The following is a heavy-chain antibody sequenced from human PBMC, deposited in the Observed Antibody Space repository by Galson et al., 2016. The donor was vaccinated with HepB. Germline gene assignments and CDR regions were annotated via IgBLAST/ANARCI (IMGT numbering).Heavy chain of an antibody. CDR1: GYSFTRYL. CDR2: INGGNGNT. V-gene: IGHV1-3*01. J-gene: IGHJ4*02. Sequence: SVKVSCKASGYSFTRYLTHWVRQAPGQRLEWMGWINGGNGNTMYSEKFRDRITITRDPSATTAYLELTGLRSDDTAVYYCARGSKTAGVDWGQGTLVTVSS. D-gene: IGHD6-19*01. CDR3: ARGSKTAGVD.